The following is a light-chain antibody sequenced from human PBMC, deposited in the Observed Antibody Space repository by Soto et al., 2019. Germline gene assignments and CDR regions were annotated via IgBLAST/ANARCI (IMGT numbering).Light chain of an antibody. CDR3: QSYDSSLSGSYV. J-gene: IGLJ1*01. CDR1: SSKIGAGYD. Sequence: QSVLTQPPSVSVAPGQRVTISCTGSSSKIGAGYDVHWYQQLPGTAPKLFIYGNSNRPSGVPDRFSGSKSVTSASLAITGLQAEDEADYYCQSYDSSLSGSYVFGTGTKLTVL. CDR2: GNS. V-gene: IGLV1-40*01.